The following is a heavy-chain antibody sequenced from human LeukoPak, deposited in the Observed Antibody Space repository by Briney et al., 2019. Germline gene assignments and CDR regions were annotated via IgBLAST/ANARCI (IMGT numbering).Heavy chain of an antibody. CDR2: NVCSGGAT. CDR3: ALQGGDARLTKLRGVVIHNFHF. CDR1: GRSFSRYA. J-gene: IGHJ4*02. V-gene: IGHV3-23*01. D-gene: IGHD3-10*01. Sequence: GESLRLSCGVSGRSFSRYARGWVRQPPARVLQWVSANVCSGGATNYTASVKGRFTISRDTSKNTLFLEMNSLRAEDTAVYYCALQGGDARLTKLRGVVIHNFHFWGQGTLVTVSS.